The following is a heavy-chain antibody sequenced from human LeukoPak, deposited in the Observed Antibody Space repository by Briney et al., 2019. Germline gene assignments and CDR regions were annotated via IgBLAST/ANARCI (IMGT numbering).Heavy chain of an antibody. CDR2: INPSGGST. CDR1: GYTFTSYY. Sequence: ASVKVSCKASGYTFTSYYMHWVRQAPGQGLEWMGIINPSGGSTSYAQKFQGRVTITADKSTTTAYMELSSLRSDDTAVYYCARSAGGVCGGDCYPESYFYYMDVWGKGTTVTVSS. CDR3: ARSAGGVCGGDCYPESYFYYMDV. D-gene: IGHD2-21*02. J-gene: IGHJ6*03. V-gene: IGHV1-46*01.